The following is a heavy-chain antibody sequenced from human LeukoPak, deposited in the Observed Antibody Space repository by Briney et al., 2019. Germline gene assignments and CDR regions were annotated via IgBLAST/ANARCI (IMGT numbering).Heavy chain of an antibody. CDR1: GYTFTSYG. J-gene: IGHJ4*02. D-gene: IGHD5-24*01. CDR2: ISAYNGNT. V-gene: IGHV1-18*01. Sequence: GASVKVSCKASGYTFTSYGISWVRQAPGQGLEGMGWISAYNGNTNYAQKLQGRVTMTTETSTSTAYMELRSLRSDDTAVYYCDGNPLQDVRSDGPSDYWGQGTLVTVSS. CDR3: DGNPLQDVRSDGPSDY.